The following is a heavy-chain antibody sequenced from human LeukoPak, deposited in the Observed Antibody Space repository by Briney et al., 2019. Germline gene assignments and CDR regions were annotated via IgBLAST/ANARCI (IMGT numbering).Heavy chain of an antibody. J-gene: IGHJ5*02. Sequence: ASVKVSCKASGYTFTGYYMHWVRQAPGQGLEWMGWINPNSGGTNYAQKFQGRVTMIRDTSISTAYMELSRLRSDDTAVYYCARDFDATYYDYGLFDPWGQGTLVTVSS. D-gene: IGHD3-16*01. CDR2: INPNSGGT. CDR3: ARDFDATYYDYGLFDP. V-gene: IGHV1-2*02. CDR1: GYTFTGYY.